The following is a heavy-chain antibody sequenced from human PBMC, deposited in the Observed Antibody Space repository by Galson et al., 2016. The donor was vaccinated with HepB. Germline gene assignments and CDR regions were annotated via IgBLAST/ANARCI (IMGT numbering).Heavy chain of an antibody. V-gene: IGHV3-11*01. CDR2: ISSSGSSI. CDR1: GFTFSDYY. D-gene: IGHD1-14*01. CDR3: AKDTRRWNHFDP. J-gene: IGHJ5*02. Sequence: SLRLSCAASGFTFSDYYMSWIRQAPGTGLEWVSYISSSGSSIYYADSVKGRFTISRDHAKTSLYLQMHSLSGEDTAVYCCAKDTRRWNHFDPWGQGTLVTVSS.